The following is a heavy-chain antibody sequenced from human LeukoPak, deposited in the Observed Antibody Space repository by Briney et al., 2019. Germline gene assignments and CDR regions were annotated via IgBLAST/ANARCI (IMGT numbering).Heavy chain of an antibody. Sequence: PGGSLRLSCTASGLSVSSSFMSWVRQTPGKGLEWVSSVFGGGGTRYADSVMGRFTISRDNSKSTLYLQMNSLRAEATAVYYCARTYTNNAGYYLYWGQGTLVTVSS. V-gene: IGHV3-53*01. CDR3: ARTYTNNAGYYLY. J-gene: IGHJ4*02. CDR2: VFGGGGT. CDR1: GLSVSSSF. D-gene: IGHD3-22*01.